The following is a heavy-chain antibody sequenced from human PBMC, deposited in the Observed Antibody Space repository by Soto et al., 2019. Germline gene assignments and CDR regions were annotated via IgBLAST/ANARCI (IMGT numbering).Heavy chain of an antibody. V-gene: IGHV3-23*01. D-gene: IGHD1-1*01. CDR3: AKDIRVALFETTTVCMCCVDV. Sequence: EVQLLESGGGLVQHGGSMRLSCAASGVTFNRYAMAWVRQAPGKGPEWVSSISGRGASTYYADSVKGRFTISRENSKTTLYLQMNRLTAEDTNIYYCAKDIRVALFETTTVCMCCVDVSGHVTTVTVSS. CDR2: ISGRGAST. CDR1: GVTFNRYA. J-gene: IGHJ6*02.